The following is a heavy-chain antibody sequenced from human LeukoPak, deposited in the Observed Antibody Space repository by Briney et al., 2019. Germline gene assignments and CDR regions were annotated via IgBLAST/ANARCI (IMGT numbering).Heavy chain of an antibody. D-gene: IGHD1-14*01. CDR1: GGSISGYF. Sequence: PSETLSLTCTVSGGSISGYFCTWLRQSAGAGLECIGRIHTSGTTYYNPSLWSRVSMSVDTSNNKFSLRLSSVTAADTAVYYCARDPAGHGRYFDYWGQGALVTVSS. CDR2: IHTSGTT. CDR3: ARDPAGHGRYFDY. J-gene: IGHJ4*02. V-gene: IGHV4-4*07.